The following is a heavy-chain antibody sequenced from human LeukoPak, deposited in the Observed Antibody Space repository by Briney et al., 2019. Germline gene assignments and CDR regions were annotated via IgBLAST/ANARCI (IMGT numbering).Heavy chain of an antibody. CDR3: ARDEDYYGSDYYGMDV. CDR2: IYHSGST. V-gene: IGHV4-38-2*02. Sequence: SETLFLTCTVSGYSISSGYYWGWIRQPPGKGLEWIGSIYHSGSTYYNPSLRSRVTISVDTSKNQFSLKLSSVTAADTAVYYCARDEDYYGSDYYGMDVWGQGTTVTVSS. CDR1: GYSISSGYY. J-gene: IGHJ6*02. D-gene: IGHD3-10*01.